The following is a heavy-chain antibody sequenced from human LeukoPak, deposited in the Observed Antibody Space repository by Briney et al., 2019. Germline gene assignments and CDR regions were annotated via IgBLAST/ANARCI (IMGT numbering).Heavy chain of an antibody. J-gene: IGHJ5*02. CDR3: ARALAVAGTGGFDP. D-gene: IGHD6-19*01. CDR1: GFTFSSYW. Sequence: GGSLRLSCAASGFTFSSYWMHWVRQAPGRGLVWVSRINSDGSSTSYADSVKGRFTISRDNAKNTLYLQMNSLRADDTAVYYCARALAVAGTGGFDPWGQGTLVTVSS. CDR2: INSDGSST. V-gene: IGHV3-74*01.